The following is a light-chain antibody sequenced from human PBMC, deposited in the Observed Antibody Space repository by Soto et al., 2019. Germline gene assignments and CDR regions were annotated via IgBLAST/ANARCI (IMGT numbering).Light chain of an antibody. CDR2: EVS. J-gene: IGLJ2*01. CDR3: SSYAGSYVV. Sequence: QSALTQPPSASGSPGQSVTISCTGTSSDVGGYNYVSWYLKHPGKAPKLMIYEVSQRPSGVPDRFSGSESGNTASLTVSGLQAEDEAEYYCSSYAGSYVVFGGGTKLTVL. V-gene: IGLV2-8*01. CDR1: SSDVGGYNY.